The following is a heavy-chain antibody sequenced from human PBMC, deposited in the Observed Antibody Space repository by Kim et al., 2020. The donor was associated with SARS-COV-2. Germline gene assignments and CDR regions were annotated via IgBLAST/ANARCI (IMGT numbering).Heavy chain of an antibody. CDR1: GCTFYTYA. D-gene: IGHD1-1*01. V-gene: IGHV1-69*04. Sequence: SVKVSCKSSGCTFYTYAIIWVRQAAGQELECLGRIIPITRKPNYAQDFQDRVKLTTNKNTGTVYLELTNLRDDETAVYYCAIGTSTDTTNPVDLWRQG. CDR3: AIGTSTDTTNPVDL. CDR2: IIPITRKP. J-gene: IGHJ5*02.